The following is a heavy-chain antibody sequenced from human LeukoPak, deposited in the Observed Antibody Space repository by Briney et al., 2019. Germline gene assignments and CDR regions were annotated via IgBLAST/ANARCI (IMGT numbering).Heavy chain of an antibody. J-gene: IGHJ4*02. CDR1: GFTFSSYA. Sequence: GRSLRLSCAASGFTFSSYAMHWVRQAPGKGLEWVAVISYDGSNKYYADSVKGRFTISRDNSKNTLYLQMNSLRAEDTAVYYCARDPIPGTVVVPAAPGYWGQGTLVTVSS. CDR3: ARDPIPGTVVVPAAPGY. CDR2: ISYDGSNK. D-gene: IGHD2-2*01. V-gene: IGHV3-30*04.